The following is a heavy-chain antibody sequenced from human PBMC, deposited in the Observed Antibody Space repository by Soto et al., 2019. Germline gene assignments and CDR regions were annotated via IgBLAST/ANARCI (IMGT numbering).Heavy chain of an antibody. CDR2: ISGSGDST. V-gene: IGHV3-23*01. CDR3: ARRGSGSYYDY. Sequence: EVQLLESGGGLVQPGGSLRLSCAASGFTFSSYAMRWVRQAPVKGLEWVSAISGSGDSTYYADSVKGRFTISRDNSKNTLYPQMTSLRADDTAVYYCARRGSGSYYDYWGQGTLVTVSS. CDR1: GFTFSSYA. D-gene: IGHD1-26*01. J-gene: IGHJ4*02.